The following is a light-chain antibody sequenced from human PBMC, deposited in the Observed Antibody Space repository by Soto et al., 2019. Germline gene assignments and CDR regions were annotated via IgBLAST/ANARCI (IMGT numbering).Light chain of an antibody. J-gene: IGLJ1*01. CDR1: GSDVGGYRY. CDR2: EVS. Sequence: QSVLTQPASVPGSPGQSITISCAGTGSDVGGYRYVSWYQQHPGKAPKLIIYEVSNRPSGVSVRFSGSKSGNTASLTISGLLTEDEAVYYCSSYTSSVTYVFGTGTKATVL. CDR3: SSYTSSVTYV. V-gene: IGLV2-14*03.